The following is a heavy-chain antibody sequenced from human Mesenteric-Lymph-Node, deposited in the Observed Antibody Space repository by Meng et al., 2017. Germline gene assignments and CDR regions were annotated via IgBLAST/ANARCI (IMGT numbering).Heavy chain of an antibody. D-gene: IGHD6-13*01. V-gene: IGHV3-23*01. CDR1: GFTFSSYA. CDR2: ISGSGGST. CDR3: AKGTGSIAAAGIEDY. Sequence: GESLKISCAASGFTFSSYAMSWVRQAPGKGLEWVSAISGSGGSTYYADSVKGRFTISRDNSKNTLYLQMNSLRAEDTAVYYCAKGTGSIAAAGIEDYWGQGTLVTVSS. J-gene: IGHJ4*02.